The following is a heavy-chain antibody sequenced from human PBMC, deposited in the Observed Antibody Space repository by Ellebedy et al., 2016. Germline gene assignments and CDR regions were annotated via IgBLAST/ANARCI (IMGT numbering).Heavy chain of an antibody. D-gene: IGHD4-23*01. CDR2: IYYSGST. CDR3: ASIFGGYYYYYYMDV. V-gene: IGHV4-59*08. Sequence: SETLSLXXTVSGGSISSYYWSWIRQPPGKGLEWIGYIYYSGSTYYNPSLKSRVTISVDTSKNQFSLNLSSVTAADTAVYFCASIFGGYYYYYYMDVWGKGTTVTVSS. CDR1: GGSISSYY. J-gene: IGHJ6*03.